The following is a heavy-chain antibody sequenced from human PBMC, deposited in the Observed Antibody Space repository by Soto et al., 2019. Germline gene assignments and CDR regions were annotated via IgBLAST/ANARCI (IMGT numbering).Heavy chain of an antibody. D-gene: IGHD4-4*01. Sequence: QVQLQESGPGLVKPSQTLSLTCTVSGGSISSGDYYWSWIRQPPGKGVEWIGYIYYSGSTYYNPSLKSRVTISVDTSKNHLSLKLSSVTAADTAVYYCARGWGNYGVNLFDPCGQGTLVTVSS. CDR2: IYYSGST. CDR1: GGSISSGDYY. J-gene: IGHJ5*02. CDR3: ARGWGNYGVNLFDP. V-gene: IGHV4-30-4*01.